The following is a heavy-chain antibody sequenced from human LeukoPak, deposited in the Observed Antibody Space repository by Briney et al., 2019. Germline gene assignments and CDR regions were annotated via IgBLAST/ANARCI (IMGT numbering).Heavy chain of an antibody. V-gene: IGHV1-2*02. CDR2: INPNGGGT. J-gene: IGHJ4*02. CDR1: GYTFTGYY. Sequence: ASVKVSCKASGYTFTGYYMHWVRQAPGQGPEWMGWINPNGGGTNYAQKFQGRVTLTRDTSTSTACMDLSRLRSDDTAVYYCARDRRITYYYGWGSLRPFDDCGQGSVVTVSS. CDR3: ARDRRITYYYGWGSLRPFDD. D-gene: IGHD3-10*01.